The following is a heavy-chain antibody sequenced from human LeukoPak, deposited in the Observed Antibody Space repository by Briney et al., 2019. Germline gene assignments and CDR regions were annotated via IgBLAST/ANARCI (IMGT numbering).Heavy chain of an antibody. V-gene: IGHV1-69*04. CDR3: ARDSGDSSGKGGWFDP. CDR2: IIPILGIA. Sequence: SVKVSCKASGGTFSSYAISWLRQAPGQGLEWMGRIIPILGIANYAQKFQGRVTITADKSTSTAYVELSSLRSEDTAVYYCARDSGDSSGKGGWFDPWGQGTLVTVSS. CDR1: GGTFSSYA. D-gene: IGHD3-22*01. J-gene: IGHJ5*02.